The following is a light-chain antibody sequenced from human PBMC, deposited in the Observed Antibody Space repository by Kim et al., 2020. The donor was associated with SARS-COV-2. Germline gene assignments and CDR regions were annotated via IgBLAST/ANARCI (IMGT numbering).Light chain of an antibody. J-gene: IGLJ3*02. CDR1: SRDVGGYND. CDR2: EVS. Sequence: GQWVTMSCAGASRDVGGYNDVCWYQQHPGKAPKLMIYEVSRRPSGGPDRFSGSKSGNTASLTISGLQAEDEADYYCCSYAGSYTWVFGGGTQLTVL. V-gene: IGLV2-11*01. CDR3: CSYAGSYTWV.